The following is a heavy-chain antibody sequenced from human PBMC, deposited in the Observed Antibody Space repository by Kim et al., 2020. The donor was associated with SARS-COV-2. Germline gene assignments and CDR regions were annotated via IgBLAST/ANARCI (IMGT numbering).Heavy chain of an antibody. Sequence: STSYAQKSQGRVTMTRNTSTSTVYMELSSLRSEDTAVYYCARDQARILFYWGQGTLVTVSS. CDR3: ARDQARILFY. J-gene: IGHJ4*02. V-gene: IGHV1-46*01. CDR2: ST.